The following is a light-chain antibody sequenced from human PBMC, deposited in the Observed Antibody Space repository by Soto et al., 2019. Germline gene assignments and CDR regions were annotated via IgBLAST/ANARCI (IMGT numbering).Light chain of an antibody. Sequence: DTVMTQSPATLSVSPRERATLSCRASQSVSNNLAWYQQKPGQAPRLLIFGASTRATGIPARFSGSGSGTEFTLTISSLQSEDFAVYYCQQYNDWPPYTFGQGTKLEIK. CDR3: QQYNDWPPYT. J-gene: IGKJ2*01. CDR2: GAS. V-gene: IGKV3-15*01. CDR1: QSVSNN.